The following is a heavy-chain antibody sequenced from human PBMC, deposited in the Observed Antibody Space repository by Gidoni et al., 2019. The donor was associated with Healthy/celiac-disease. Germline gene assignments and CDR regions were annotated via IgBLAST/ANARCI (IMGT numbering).Heavy chain of an antibody. Sequence: EVPLLESVGGLVQPWGSLRLSCAASGFTFSSYAMSWVRQAPGKGMEWVSAISGSGGSKYYADSVKGRFTISRDNSKNTLYLQMNSLRAEDTAVYYCAKDDRFFGVVGFDPWGQGTLVTVSS. CDR3: AKDDRFFGVVGFDP. D-gene: IGHD3-3*01. CDR2: ISGSGGSK. J-gene: IGHJ5*02. CDR1: GFTFSSYA. V-gene: IGHV3-23*01.